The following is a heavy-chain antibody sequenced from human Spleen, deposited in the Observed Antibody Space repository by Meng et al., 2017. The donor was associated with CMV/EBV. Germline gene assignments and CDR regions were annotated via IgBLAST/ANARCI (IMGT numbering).Heavy chain of an antibody. V-gene: IGHV1-69*04. Sequence: SHTISWLRQAPGQGLEWMGRIIPILGIANYAQKFQGRVTITADKSTSTAYMELSSLRSEDTAAYYCARDLDYDILTGYFESNWFDPWGQGTLVTVSS. CDR3: ARDLDYDILTGYFESNWFDP. CDR2: IIPILGIA. CDR1: SHT. J-gene: IGHJ5*02. D-gene: IGHD3-9*01.